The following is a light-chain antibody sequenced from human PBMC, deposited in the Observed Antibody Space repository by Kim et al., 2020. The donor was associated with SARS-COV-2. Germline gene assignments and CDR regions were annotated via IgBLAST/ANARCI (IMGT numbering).Light chain of an antibody. J-gene: IGLJ2*01. V-gene: IGLV4-69*01. CDR3: QTWGPGTVV. CDR1: SEHTTYA. Sequence: SVSLTFTMNSEHTTYAIAWHQHQPEKGPRFLMKVNSDGSHYKRDGIPDRFAGSSSGTERYLTISNLQSEDEADYYCQTWGPGTVVFGGGTKLTVL. CDR2: VNSDGSH.